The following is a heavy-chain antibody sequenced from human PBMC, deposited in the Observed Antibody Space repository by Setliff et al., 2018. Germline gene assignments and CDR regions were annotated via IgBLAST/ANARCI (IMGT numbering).Heavy chain of an antibody. Sequence: GGSLRLSCVASGFTFSSYWMDWVRQAPGKGLEWVANIKQDGSEKYYVDSVKGRFTISRDNAKNSLYLQSNSLRVEDTAVYYCSRQLGDWGQGTPVTVSS. CDR2: IKQDGSEK. CDR3: SRQLGD. V-gene: IGHV3-7*01. CDR1: GFTFSSYW. J-gene: IGHJ4*02. D-gene: IGHD3-16*01.